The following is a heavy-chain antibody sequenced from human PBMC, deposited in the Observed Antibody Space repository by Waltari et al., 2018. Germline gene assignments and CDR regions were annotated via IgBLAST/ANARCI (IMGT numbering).Heavy chain of an antibody. J-gene: IGHJ4*02. CDR3: ARDPGSSWDDY. CDR2: ISSSSSYH. CDR1: GFTFSSYS. V-gene: IGHV3-21*01. Sequence: EVQLVESGGGLVKPGGSLRLSCAASGFTFSSYSMNWVRQAPGKGLEWVSSISSSSSYHYYADSVKGRFTISRDNAKNSLYLQMNSLRAEDTAVYYCARDPGSSWDDYWGQGTLVTVSS. D-gene: IGHD6-13*01.